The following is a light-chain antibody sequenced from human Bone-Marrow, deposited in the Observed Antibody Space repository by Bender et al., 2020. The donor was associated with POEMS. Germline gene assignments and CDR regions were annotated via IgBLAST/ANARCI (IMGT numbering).Light chain of an antibody. CDR2: EVT. CDR1: SSDVGGYDY. CDR3: QSYDSSLSGAV. Sequence: QSALTQPPSASGSPGQSVSISCTGTSSDVGGYDYVTWYQQRPGKAPKLMIYEVTNRPSGVSNRFSGSKSGNTASLTISGLQAEDEADYYCQSYDSSLSGAVFGSGTKVTVL. V-gene: IGLV2-8*01. J-gene: IGLJ1*01.